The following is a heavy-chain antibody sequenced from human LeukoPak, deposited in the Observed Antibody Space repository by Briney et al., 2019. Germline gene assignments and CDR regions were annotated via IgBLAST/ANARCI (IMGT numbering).Heavy chain of an antibody. CDR2: INPNSGGT. CDR1: VYTFTGYY. D-gene: IGHD6-13*01. V-gene: IGHV1-2*02. Sequence: ASVKVSCKASVYTFTGYYMHWVRQAPGQGLEWMGWINPNSGGTNYAQKFQGRVTMTRDTSISTAYMELSRLRSDDTAVYYCARVHGSWYRAFFDYWGQGTLVTVSS. CDR3: ARVHGSWYRAFFDY. J-gene: IGHJ4*02.